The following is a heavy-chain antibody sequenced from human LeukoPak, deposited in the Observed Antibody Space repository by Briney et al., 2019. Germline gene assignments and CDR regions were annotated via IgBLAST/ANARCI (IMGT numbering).Heavy chain of an antibody. CDR2: IYYSGST. J-gene: IGHJ3*01. V-gene: IGHV4-31*03. D-gene: IGHD6-13*01. CDR1: SGSISSSGYY. CDR3: ARPYSSNWYDAFHF. Sequence: PSETLSLTCTVSSGSISSSGYYCSWIRQHPGKGLEWIGCIYYSGSTYYNPSLKSRVTISVDTSKNQFSLSLSSVTAADTAVYYCARPYSSNWYDAFHFWGQGTMVTVSS.